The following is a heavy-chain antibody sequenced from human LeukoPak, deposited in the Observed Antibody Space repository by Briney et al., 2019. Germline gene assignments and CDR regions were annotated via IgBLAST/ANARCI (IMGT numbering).Heavy chain of an antibody. CDR3: AIGSPRMITFGGVIVTLSFDY. CDR1: GYTFTGYY. D-gene: IGHD3-16*02. J-gene: IGHJ4*02. V-gene: IGHV1-2*02. Sequence: ASVKVSCKASGYTFTGYYMHWVRQAPGQGLEWMGWINPSSGGTNYAQKFQGRVTMTRDTSISTAYMELSRLRSDDTAVYYCAIGSPRMITFGGVIVTLSFDYLGQGTLVTVSS. CDR2: INPSSGGT.